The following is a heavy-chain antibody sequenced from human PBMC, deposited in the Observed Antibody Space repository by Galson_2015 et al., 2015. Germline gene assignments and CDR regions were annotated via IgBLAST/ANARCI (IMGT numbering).Heavy chain of an antibody. CDR2: IIPILGIA. D-gene: IGHD3-10*01. J-gene: IGHJ3*02. CDR1: GGTFSSYT. Sequence: SVKVSCKASGGTFSSYTISWVRQAPGQGLEWMGRIIPILGIANYAQKFQGRVTITADKSTSTAYMELSSLRSEDTAVYYCARVGPNARLARGVIRGDAFDIWGQGTMVTVSS. V-gene: IGHV1-69*02. CDR3: ARVGPNARLARGVIRGDAFDI.